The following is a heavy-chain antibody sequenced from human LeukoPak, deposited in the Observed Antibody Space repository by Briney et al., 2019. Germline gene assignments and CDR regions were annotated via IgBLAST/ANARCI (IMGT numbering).Heavy chain of an antibody. CDR1: GGSISSGSYY. V-gene: IGHV4-61*02. Sequence: SETLSLTCTVSGGSISSGSYYWSWIRQPAGKGLEWIGRIYTSGSTNYNPSLKSRVTISVDTSKNQFSLKLSSVTAADTAVYYCARDYGSGSYYNYYYYMDVWGKGTTVTISS. CDR3: ARDYGSGSYYNYYYYMDV. J-gene: IGHJ6*03. CDR2: IYTSGST. D-gene: IGHD3-10*01.